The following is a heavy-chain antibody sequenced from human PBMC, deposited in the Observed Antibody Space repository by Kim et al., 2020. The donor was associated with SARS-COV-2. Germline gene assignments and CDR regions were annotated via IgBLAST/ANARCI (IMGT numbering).Heavy chain of an antibody. CDR1: GLTFSGFW. CDR2: IKGNGREK. J-gene: IGHJ5*02. D-gene: IGHD3-22*01. V-gene: IGHV3-7*01. CDR3: TPGHYAP. Sequence: GGSLRLSCVVPGLTFSGFWLNWVRQAPGKGLEWVANIKGNGREKYYVDSVKGRFTISRDNSKNSLYLQMNSLRAADTAKYYCTPGHYAPWGQGTLVTVSS.